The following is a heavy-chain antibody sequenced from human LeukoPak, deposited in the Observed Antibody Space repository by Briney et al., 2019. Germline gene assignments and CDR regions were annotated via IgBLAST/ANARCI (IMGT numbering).Heavy chain of an antibody. CDR1: GFAFDDYG. CDR3: ARVSYYGSGSYYTPY. Sequence: GGSLRLSCAASGFAFDDYGMSWVRQAPEKGLEWVSGINWNGGSTGYADSVKGRFTISRDNAKNSLYLQMNSLRAEDTALYYCARVSYYGSGSYYTPYWGQGTLVTVSS. J-gene: IGHJ4*02. V-gene: IGHV3-20*04. D-gene: IGHD3-10*01. CDR2: INWNGGST.